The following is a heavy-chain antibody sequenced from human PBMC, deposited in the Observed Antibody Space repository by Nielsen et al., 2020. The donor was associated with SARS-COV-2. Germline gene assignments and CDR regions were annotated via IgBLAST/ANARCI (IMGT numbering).Heavy chain of an antibody. CDR2: IYYSGST. V-gene: IGHV4-30-4*01. Sequence: SETLSLTCTVSGGSISSGDYYWSWIRQPPGKGLEWIGYIYYSGSTYYNPSLKSRVTISVDTSKNQFSLKLTSVTAADTALYFCARDRQGYNYYWAMDVWGQGTTVTVSS. J-gene: IGHJ6*02. CDR3: ARDRQGYNYYWAMDV. CDR1: GGSISSGDYY.